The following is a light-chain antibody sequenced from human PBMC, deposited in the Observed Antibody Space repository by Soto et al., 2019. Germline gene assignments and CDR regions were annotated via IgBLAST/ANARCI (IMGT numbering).Light chain of an antibody. CDR2: KAS. CDR1: QNINTW. CDR3: QQYNSYWT. Sequence: DVQLTKSPSSLSASIEDRVTITCRASQNINTWLAWYQQKPGKAPNLLIYKASTLESGVPSRFNGSGSGTKFTLTISSLQPADFATYYCQQYNSYWTFGPGTKV. J-gene: IGKJ1*01. V-gene: IGKV1-5*03.